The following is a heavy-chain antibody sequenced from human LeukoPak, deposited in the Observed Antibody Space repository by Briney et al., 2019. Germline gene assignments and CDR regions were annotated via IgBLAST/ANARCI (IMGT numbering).Heavy chain of an antibody. D-gene: IGHD3-3*01. CDR1: GLTFSSYA. CDR2: ISGSGGST. Sequence: GGSLRLSCAASGLTFSSYAMSWVRQAPGKGLEWVSAISGSGGSTYYADSVKGRFTISRDNSKNTLYLQMNSLRAEDTAVYHCAKDMTRITIFGVVIMDYWGQGTLVTVSS. V-gene: IGHV3-23*01. CDR3: AKDMTRITIFGVVIMDY. J-gene: IGHJ4*02.